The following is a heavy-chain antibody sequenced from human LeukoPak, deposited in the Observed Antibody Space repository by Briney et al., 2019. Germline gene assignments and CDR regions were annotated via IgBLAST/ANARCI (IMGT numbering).Heavy chain of an antibody. D-gene: IGHD3-10*01. CDR2: INHSGST. CDR3: ASHSSYYYGSGSYYVG. Sequence: PSETLPLTCTVSGGSISSGGYYWSWIRQPPGKGLEWIGEINHSGSTNYNPSLKSRVTISVDTSKNQFSLKLSSVTAADTAVYYCASHSSYYYGSGSYYVGWGQGTLVTVSS. V-gene: IGHV4-39*07. J-gene: IGHJ4*02. CDR1: GGSISSGGYY.